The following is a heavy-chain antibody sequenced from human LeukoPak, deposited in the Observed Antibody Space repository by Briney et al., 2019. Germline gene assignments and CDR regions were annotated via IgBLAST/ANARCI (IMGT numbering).Heavy chain of an antibody. CDR3: ARDPPYYDILTGQFFDY. J-gene: IGHJ4*02. D-gene: IGHD3-9*01. Sequence: GASVKVSFTASGYTFTSYGISWVRQAPGQGLEWMGWISAYNGNTNYAQKLQGRVTMTTDTSTSTAYMELRSLRSDDTAVYYCARDPPYYDILTGQFFDYWGQGTLVTVSS. CDR1: GYTFTSYG. V-gene: IGHV1-18*01. CDR2: ISAYNGNT.